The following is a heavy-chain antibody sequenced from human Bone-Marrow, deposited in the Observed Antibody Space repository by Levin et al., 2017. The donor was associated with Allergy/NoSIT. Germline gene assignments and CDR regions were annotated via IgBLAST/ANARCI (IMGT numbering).Heavy chain of an antibody. V-gene: IGHV3-66*01. CDR2: IYSSGST. CDR3: AKARIWGITKDYYYGMDV. CDR1: GFTVSSRY. D-gene: IGHD3-10*01. J-gene: IGHJ6*02. Sequence: GESLKISCSASGFTVSSRYMSWVRQAPGKGLAWVSLIYSSGSTYYADSVKDRFTISRDNSKNTLNLQMNSLRVEDTGVYYCAKARIWGITKDYYYGMDVWGQGTTVTVSS.